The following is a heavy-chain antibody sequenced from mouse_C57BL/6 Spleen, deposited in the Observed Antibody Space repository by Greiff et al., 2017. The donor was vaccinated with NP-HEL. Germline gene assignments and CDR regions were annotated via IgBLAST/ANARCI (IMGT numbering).Heavy chain of an antibody. J-gene: IGHJ2*01. CDR3: ARLFITTVVAFDY. CDR2: ISSGGSYT. D-gene: IGHD1-1*01. Sequence: VQLKESGGDLVKPGGSLILSCAASGFTFSSYGMSWVRQTPDKRLEWVATISSGGSYTYYPDSVKGRFTISRDNAKNTLYLQMSSLKSEDTAMYYCARLFITTVVAFDYWGQGTTLTVSS. CDR1: GFTFSSYG. V-gene: IGHV5-6*01.